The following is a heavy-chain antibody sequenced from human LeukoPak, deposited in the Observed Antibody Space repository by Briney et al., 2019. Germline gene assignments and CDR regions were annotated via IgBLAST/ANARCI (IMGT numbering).Heavy chain of an antibody. CDR3: ARGNNSSWDY. D-gene: IGHD6-6*01. CDR2: IYNSGYT. J-gene: IGHJ4*02. V-gene: IGHV4-4*07. CDR1: GASISPYY. Sequence: PSETLSLTCTVSGASISPYYWSWIRHPAGKGLEWIGHIYNSGYTNYNPSLESRVTMSLDTSKNEFALKLSTVTAADTALYYCARGNNSSWDYWGQGILVTVSS.